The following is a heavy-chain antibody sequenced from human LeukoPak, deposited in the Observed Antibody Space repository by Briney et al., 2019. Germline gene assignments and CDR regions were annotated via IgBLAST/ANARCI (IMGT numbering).Heavy chain of an antibody. V-gene: IGHV3-23*01. Sequence: GGSLRLSCAASGFTFSSYAMSWVRQAPGKGLEWISGISPSADITYYADSVRGRFTISRDNAKNSLYLQMNSLRDDDMALYYCARGNSGSYSQDWFDPWGQGTLVTVSS. J-gene: IGHJ5*02. D-gene: IGHD1-26*01. CDR3: ARGNSGSYSQDWFDP. CDR2: ISPSADIT. CDR1: GFTFSSYA.